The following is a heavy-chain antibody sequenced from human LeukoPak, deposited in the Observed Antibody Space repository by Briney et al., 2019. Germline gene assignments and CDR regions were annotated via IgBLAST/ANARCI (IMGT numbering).Heavy chain of an antibody. CDR2: ISGSGGST. V-gene: IGHV3-23*01. CDR1: GFTFSSYA. CDR3: AKESPYASPRNYYFDY. J-gene: IGHJ4*02. Sequence: GGSLRLSCAASGFTFSSYAMSWVRQAPGKGLEWVSAISGSGGSTYYADSVKGRFTISRDNSKNTLYLQMDSLRVEDTAIYYCAKESPYASPRNYYFDYWGQGTLVTVSS.